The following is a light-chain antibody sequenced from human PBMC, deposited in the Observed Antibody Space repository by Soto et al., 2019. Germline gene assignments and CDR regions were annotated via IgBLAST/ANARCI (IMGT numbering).Light chain of an antibody. V-gene: IGKV1-5*01. CDR2: VAS. CDR3: QQYNSYS. CDR1: QSVGRF. Sequence: DIQMTQSPSTLSASVGDRVTITCRASQSVGRFLNWYQQKPGKAPTVLINVASTLRSGVPSRFSGSGSGTEFTLTISSLQPDDFATYYCQQYNSYSFGQGTKVDIK. J-gene: IGKJ1*01.